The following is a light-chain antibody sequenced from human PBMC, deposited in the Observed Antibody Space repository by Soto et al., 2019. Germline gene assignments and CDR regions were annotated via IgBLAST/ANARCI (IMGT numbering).Light chain of an antibody. Sequence: EIVLTQSPATLSLSPGERATLPCRASQSVSSYLAWYQQKPGQAPRLLIYDASNMATGIPARFSGSGSGTDFTLTISSLEPEDFAVYYCQQRSNWPTFGQGT. CDR3: QQRSNWPT. J-gene: IGKJ1*01. CDR2: DAS. CDR1: QSVSSY. V-gene: IGKV3-11*01.